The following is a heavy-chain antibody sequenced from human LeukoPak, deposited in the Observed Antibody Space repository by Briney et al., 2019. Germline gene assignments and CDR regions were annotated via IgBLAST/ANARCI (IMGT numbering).Heavy chain of an antibody. J-gene: IGHJ4*02. CDR1: GYTFTSYY. Sequence: GASVKVSCKASGYTFTSYYMHWVRQAPGQGLEWVGLINPSGGSTSYPQNFQGRVTMTRDTSTSTVYMELSSLRSEDTAVYYCARVLFYSSGNKSNRVDYWGQGTLVTVSS. D-gene: IGHD6-19*01. CDR3: ARVLFYSSGNKSNRVDY. CDR2: INPSGGST. V-gene: IGHV1-46*01.